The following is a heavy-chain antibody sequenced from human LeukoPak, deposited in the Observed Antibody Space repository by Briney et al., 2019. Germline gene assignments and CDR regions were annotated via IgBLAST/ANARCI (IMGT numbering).Heavy chain of an antibody. V-gene: IGHV3-48*01. CDR2: ISSSSSTI. CDR1: GFTFSSYE. D-gene: IGHD3-16*01. CDR3: ARGGGNAFDI. Sequence: GGSLRLSCAASGFTFSSYEMNWVRQAPGKGLEWVSYISSSSSTIYYADSVKGRFTISRDNAKNSLYLQMNSLRAEDTAVYYCARGGGNAFDIWGQGTMVTVSS. J-gene: IGHJ3*02.